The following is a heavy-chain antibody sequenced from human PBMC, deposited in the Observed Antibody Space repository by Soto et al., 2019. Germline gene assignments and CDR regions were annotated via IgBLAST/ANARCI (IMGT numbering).Heavy chain of an antibody. V-gene: IGHV3-15*07. CDR3: TAGSVEGV. D-gene: IGHD2-15*01. CDR1: GLTISNAW. CDR2: IKPNTEGGTT. Sequence: EVHRVESGGGFIYPGGSRRLACGASGLTISNAWMNWVRQAPGKGLEWVGRIKPNTEGGTTDYAAAVKGRFTVSRDDSKNTLYLQMNSLKPEDTAVYYFTAGSVEGVWGQGTTVTVAS. J-gene: IGHJ6*02.